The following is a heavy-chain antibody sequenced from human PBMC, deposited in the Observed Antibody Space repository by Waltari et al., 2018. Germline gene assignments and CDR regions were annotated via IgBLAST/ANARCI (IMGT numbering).Heavy chain of an antibody. J-gene: IGHJ4*02. CDR2: IYYSGST. CDR1: GGSISSYY. CDR3: ARVGAERDGYNSDFDY. Sequence: QVQLQESGPGLVKPSETLSLTCTVSGGSISSYYWSWIRQPPGKGLEWIGYIYYSGSTNYNPSLKSRVTISVDTSKNQFSLKLSSVTAADTAVYYCARVGAERDGYNSDFDYWGQGTLVTVSS. D-gene: IGHD5-12*01. V-gene: IGHV4-59*01.